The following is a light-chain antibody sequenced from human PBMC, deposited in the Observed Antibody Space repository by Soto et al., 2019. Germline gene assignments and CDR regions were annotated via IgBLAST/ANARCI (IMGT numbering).Light chain of an antibody. CDR1: SGDVGGYKY. J-gene: IGLJ1*01. V-gene: IGLV2-11*01. CDR2: DVS. Sequence: QSALTQPRSVSGSPGQSVTISCTGTSGDVGGYKYVSWYQQHPGKAPKLMIYDVSERPSGVPDRFSGSKSGNTASLTISGLQAEDEADYYCCSYAGSFTLYVFGTGTKVTVL. CDR3: CSYAGSFTLYV.